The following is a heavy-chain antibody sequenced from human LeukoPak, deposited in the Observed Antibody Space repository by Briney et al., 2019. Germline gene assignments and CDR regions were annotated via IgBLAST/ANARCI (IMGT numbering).Heavy chain of an antibody. V-gene: IGHV3-11*01. CDR1: GFTFTDYY. Sequence: PGGSLRLSCEASGFTFTDYYMAWIRQAPGEGLEWVAYLSGSGDNRYYPDSMTGRFTISRDHAKPSLSLEMHGPTPEDTALYSCARGESGFDVWGQGTMVTVSS. D-gene: IGHD1-26*01. CDR2: LSGSGDNR. J-gene: IGHJ3*01. CDR3: ARGESGFDV.